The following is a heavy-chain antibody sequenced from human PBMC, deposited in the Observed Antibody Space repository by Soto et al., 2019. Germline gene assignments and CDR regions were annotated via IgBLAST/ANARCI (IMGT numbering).Heavy chain of an antibody. CDR3: ASKIAAAPRGGY. Sequence: EVQLVESGGGLVQPGGSLRLSCAASGFTFSSYWMSWVRQAPGKGLEWVANIKQDGSEKYYVDSVKGRFTISRNNAKNSLYLQRNGLRAEDTAVYYCASKIAAAPRGGYWGQGTLVTVSS. J-gene: IGHJ4*02. D-gene: IGHD6-13*01. CDR2: IKQDGSEK. CDR1: GFTFSSYW. V-gene: IGHV3-7*01.